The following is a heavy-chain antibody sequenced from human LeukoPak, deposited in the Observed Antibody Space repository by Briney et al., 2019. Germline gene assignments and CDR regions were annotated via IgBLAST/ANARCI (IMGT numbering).Heavy chain of an antibody. J-gene: IGHJ4*02. Sequence: GGSLRLSCAASGYTFSSYAMSWVRQAPGKGRGWVSAISGSGGSTYYADSVKGRFTISRDNSKNTLYLQMNSLRAEDTAVYYCAIARPYYDSSVWGQGTLVTVSS. CDR1: GYTFSSYA. V-gene: IGHV3-23*01. CDR2: ISGSGGST. D-gene: IGHD3-22*01. CDR3: AIARPYYDSSV.